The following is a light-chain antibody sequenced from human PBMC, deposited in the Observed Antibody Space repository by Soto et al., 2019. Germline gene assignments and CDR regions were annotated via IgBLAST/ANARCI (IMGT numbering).Light chain of an antibody. Sequence: QSVLTQPASVSESPGQSITISCTGTSSDVGGYNYVSWYQQHPGKAPKLMIYDVSNRPSGGSNRFSGSKSGNTASLTISGLQAEDEADYYCSSYTSSSTRVFGGGTKLTVL. CDR2: DVS. CDR1: SSDVGGYNY. J-gene: IGLJ2*01. V-gene: IGLV2-14*01. CDR3: SSYTSSSTRV.